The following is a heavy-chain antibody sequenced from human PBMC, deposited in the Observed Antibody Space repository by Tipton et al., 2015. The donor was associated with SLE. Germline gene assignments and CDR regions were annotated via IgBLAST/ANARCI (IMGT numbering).Heavy chain of an antibody. Sequence: QSGPEGKKPGASVKVSCKASGYTFTGYYMHWVRQAPGQGLEWMGWINPNSGGTNYAQKFQGRVTMTRDTSISTGYMELSRLRSDDTAVYYWARTRSSTSLDDAFDIWGQGTMGTVSS. CDR2: INPNSGGT. CDR3: ARTRSSTSLDDAFDI. J-gene: IGHJ3*02. CDR1: GYTFTGYY. V-gene: IGHV1-2*02. D-gene: IGHD2-2*01.